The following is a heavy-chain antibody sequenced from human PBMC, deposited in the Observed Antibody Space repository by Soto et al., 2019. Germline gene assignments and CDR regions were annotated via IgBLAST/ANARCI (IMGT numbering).Heavy chain of an antibody. CDR2: IFYSGST. V-gene: IGHV4-4*02. CDR3: VHHGGVPYYHDF. CDR1: GGSLSSSSW. Sequence: SETLSLTCAVSGGSLSSSSWWSWVRQPPGKTLEWLGEIFYSGSTKYNPSLNSRVTISADQSKNDFSLRLSSVTAADTAVYYCVHHGGVPYYHDFWGQGMLVTV. D-gene: IGHD2-8*01. J-gene: IGHJ4*02.